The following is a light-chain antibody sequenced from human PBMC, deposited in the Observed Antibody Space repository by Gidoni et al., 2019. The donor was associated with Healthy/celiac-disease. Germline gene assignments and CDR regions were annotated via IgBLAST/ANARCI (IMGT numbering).Light chain of an antibody. CDR1: QSVRSSY. J-gene: IGKJ4*01. Sequence: EIVLAQSPGTLSLSPGERATLSCRASQSVRSSYLAWYQQKPGQAPRLLFSGASSRATGIPDRFSASGSGTDFTLTISRLEPEDFAVYYCQQYGSSPLTFGGGTKVEIK. CDR2: GAS. CDR3: QQYGSSPLT. V-gene: IGKV3-20*01.